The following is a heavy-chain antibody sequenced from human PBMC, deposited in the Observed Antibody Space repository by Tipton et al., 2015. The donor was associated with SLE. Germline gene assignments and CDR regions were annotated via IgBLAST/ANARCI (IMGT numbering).Heavy chain of an antibody. V-gene: IGHV4-34*01. CDR1: GGSLSSHY. D-gene: IGHD6-13*01. J-gene: IGHJ4*02. CDR2: ISHTGST. CDR3: ATRGSSSWYFFDY. Sequence: TLSLTCTVSGGSLSSHYWNWIRPPAGKGLEWIGEISHTGSTNFNPALKSRVAISAGTSKRQFSLKLSSVTAADTAVYYCATRGSSSWYFFDYWGQGTLVAVSS.